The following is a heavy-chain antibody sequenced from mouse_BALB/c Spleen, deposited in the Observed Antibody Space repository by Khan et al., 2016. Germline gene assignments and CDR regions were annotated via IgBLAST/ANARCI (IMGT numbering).Heavy chain of an antibody. CDR3: ASTVWYFDV. V-gene: IGHV4-1*02. J-gene: IGHJ1*01. Sequence: EVKLLESGGGLVQPGGSLKLSCAASGFAFSRYRMSWVRQAPGKGLEWIGDINPGSGTINYTPSLKDKFTISRDNANNTLYLQMSKLTSEDTAVYDCASTVWYFDVWGAGTTVTVSS. CDR2: INPGSGTI. CDR1: GFAFSRYR.